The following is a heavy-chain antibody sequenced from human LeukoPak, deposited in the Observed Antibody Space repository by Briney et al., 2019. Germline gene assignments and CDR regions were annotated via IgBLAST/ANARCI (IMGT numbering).Heavy chain of an antibody. J-gene: IGHJ4*02. CDR2: ISSDGSDE. V-gene: IGHV3-30*18. CDR3: AKVGLGGSYFDY. D-gene: IGHD1-26*01. CDR1: GFTFSGYG. Sequence: GRSLRLSCAAFGFTFSGYGMHWVRQAPGKGLEWVADISSDGSDEYYADSVKGRFTISRDNSKSTLYLQMNSLRAEDTAVYYCAKVGLGGSYFDYWGQGTLVTVSS.